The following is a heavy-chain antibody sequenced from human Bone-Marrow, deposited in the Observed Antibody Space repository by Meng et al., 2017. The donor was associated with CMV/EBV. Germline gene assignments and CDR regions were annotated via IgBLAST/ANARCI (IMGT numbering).Heavy chain of an antibody. V-gene: IGHV1-69*05. CDR3: ARGAGRDYYYYGMDV. Sequence: SVKVSCKASGYTFTNYYMHWVRQAPGQGLEWMGGIIPIFGTANYAQKFQGRVTITTDESTSTAYMELSSLRSEDTAVYYCARGAGRDYYYYGMDVWGQGTTVTVSS. CDR1: GYTFTNYY. CDR2: IIPIFGTA. J-gene: IGHJ6*02.